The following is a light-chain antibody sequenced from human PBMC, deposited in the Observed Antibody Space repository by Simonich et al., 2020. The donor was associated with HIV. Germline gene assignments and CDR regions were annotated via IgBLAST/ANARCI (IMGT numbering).Light chain of an antibody. J-gene: IGKJ1*01. CDR3: QQYDNLPWT. CDR2: GAF. Sequence: DIQMTQSPSSLSASVGDRVTINCHASQDIRNYLNWYQQKPGKAPKLLIYGAFNLETGVPSRFSGNGSGTHFTFTINSLQPEDVATYYCQQYDNLPWTFGQGTKVEIK. CDR1: QDIRNY. V-gene: IGKV1-33*01.